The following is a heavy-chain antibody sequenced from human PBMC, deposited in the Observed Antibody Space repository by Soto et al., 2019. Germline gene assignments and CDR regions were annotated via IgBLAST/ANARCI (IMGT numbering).Heavy chain of an antibody. CDR3: ARGSGIVALPGELEDVNYDY. CDR1: GQSFSGHS. V-gene: IGHV4-34*01. J-gene: IGHJ4*02. D-gene: IGHD1-1*01. CDR2: INESGST. Sequence: QVQLQQWGAGLVKPSETLSLSCAVYGQSFSGHSWAWIRQPPGKGLEWIGEINESGSTYYNPSLKRRVTISTSTSRNQFSQKLSSVSAADTAAYFCARGSGIVALPGELEDVNYDYWGQGTLVNVSS.